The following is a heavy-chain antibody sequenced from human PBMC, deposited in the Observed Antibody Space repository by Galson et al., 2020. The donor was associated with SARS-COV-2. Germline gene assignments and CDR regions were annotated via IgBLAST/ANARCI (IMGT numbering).Heavy chain of an antibody. V-gene: IGHV1-18*01. CDR2: ISAYNGNT. J-gene: IGHJ6*02. Sequence: ASVTVSCKASGYTFTSYCISWVRQAPGQGLAWMGWISAYNGNTNYAHKLQGRVTMTTDTSTSTAYMELRSLRSDDTAVYYCARDKGEGVLLLFGELLDGWGQGTAVTVSS. D-gene: IGHD3-10*01. CDR3: ARDKGEGVLLLFGELLDG. CDR1: GYTFTSYC.